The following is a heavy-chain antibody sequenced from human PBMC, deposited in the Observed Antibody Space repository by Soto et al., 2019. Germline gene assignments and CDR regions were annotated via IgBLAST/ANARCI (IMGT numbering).Heavy chain of an antibody. J-gene: IGHJ3*02. V-gene: IGHV1-46*01. D-gene: IGHD3-16*01. CDR2: INPGSGAA. CDR3: VRGGEVGLAGSADFDM. Sequence: QVQLVQSGAEVKKPGASVKLSCTASGYTVTTHYMHWVRQAPGRGLEWMGAINPGSGAAKYTQTFQARVTMTRDTSTNTVDMEMSALISEDTAVFYCVRGGEVGLAGSADFDMWGQGTMVTVSS. CDR1: GYTVTTHY.